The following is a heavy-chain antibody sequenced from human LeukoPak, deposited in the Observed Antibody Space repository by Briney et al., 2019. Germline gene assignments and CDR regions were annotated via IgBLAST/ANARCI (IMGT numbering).Heavy chain of an antibody. CDR1: GGSFSGYY. J-gene: IGHJ4*02. CDR2: INHSGST. D-gene: IGHD2-21*02. V-gene: IGHV4-34*01. Sequence: PSETLSLTXAVYGGSFSGYYWSWIRQPPGKGLEWIGEINHSGSTNYNPSLKSRVTISVDTSKNQFSLKLSSVTAADTAVYYCARGQVTAKFALFDYWGQGTLVTVSS. CDR3: ARGQVTAKFALFDY.